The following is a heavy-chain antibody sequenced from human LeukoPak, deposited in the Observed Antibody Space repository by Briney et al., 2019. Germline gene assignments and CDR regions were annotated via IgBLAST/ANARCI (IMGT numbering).Heavy chain of an antibody. D-gene: IGHD1-26*01. CDR3: ARAPREGFSGSYHDY. J-gene: IGHJ4*02. CDR1: GFTFSSYW. V-gene: IGHV3-7*01. Sequence: GGSLRLSCAASGFTFSSYWMSWVRQAPGKGLEWVANIKKQDGDEKNYVDSVKGRFTISRDSSKNTLYLQMGSLRAEDMARYYCARAPREGFSGSYHDYWGQGTLVTVSS. CDR2: IKKQDGDEK.